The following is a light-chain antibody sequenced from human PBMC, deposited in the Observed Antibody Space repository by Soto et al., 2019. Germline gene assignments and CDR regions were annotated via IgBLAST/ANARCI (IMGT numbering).Light chain of an antibody. J-gene: IGLJ2*01. Sequence: QSALTQPAFVSGSPGQSITISCTGTSSDVGGYNYVSWYQQHPGKAPKLIIYEVSNRPSGVSNRFSGSKSGNTASLTISGLQAEDEADYYCSSYTSSSTRVFGGGTKLTVL. CDR3: SSYTSSSTRV. V-gene: IGLV2-14*01. CDR2: EVS. CDR1: SSDVGGYNY.